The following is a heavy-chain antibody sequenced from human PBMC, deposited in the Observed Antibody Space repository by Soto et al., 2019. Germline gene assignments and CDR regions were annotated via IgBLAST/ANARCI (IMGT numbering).Heavy chain of an antibody. CDR3: AKDAVYNDGLWLMDH. Sequence: PWGALRLSCTAPVLPHSSFAMMWVRQAPGKGLECVSGIYGIGRGIEYADSVKGRFTIPRDNSKNTVYLQMTDLRADDTAVYYCAKDAVYNDGLWLMDHWGRGTQVTVSS. CDR2: IYGIGRGI. J-gene: IGHJ4*02. CDR1: VLPHSSFA. D-gene: IGHD2-21*01. V-gene: IGHV3-23*05.